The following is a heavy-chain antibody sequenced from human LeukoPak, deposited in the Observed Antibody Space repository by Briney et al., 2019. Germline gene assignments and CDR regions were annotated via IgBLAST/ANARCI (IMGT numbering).Heavy chain of an antibody. CDR1: GGSISSSSYY. CDR3: ARALGRWLGFGEPGTYFDY. D-gene: IGHD3-10*01. V-gene: IGHV4-39*07. Sequence: PSETLSLTCTVSGGSISSSSYYWGWIRQPPGKGLEWIGSIYYSGSTYYNPSLKSRVTISVDRSKNQFSLKLSSVTAADTAVYYCARALGRWLGFGEPGTYFDYWGQGTLVTVSS. J-gene: IGHJ4*02. CDR2: IYYSGST.